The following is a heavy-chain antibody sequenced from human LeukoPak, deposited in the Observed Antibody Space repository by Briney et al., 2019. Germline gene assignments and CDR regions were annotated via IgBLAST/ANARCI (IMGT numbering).Heavy chain of an antibody. CDR1: GGSISSSSYY. V-gene: IGHV4-39*07. J-gene: IGHJ4*02. CDR3: ARGAVTRYIDY. Sequence: SETLSLTCTVSGGSISSSSYYWGWIRQPPGKGLEWIGSIYHSGSTYYNPSLKSRVTISVDTSKNQFSLKLSSVTAADTAVYYCARGAVTRYIDYWGQGTLVTVSS. CDR2: IYHSGST. D-gene: IGHD4-17*01.